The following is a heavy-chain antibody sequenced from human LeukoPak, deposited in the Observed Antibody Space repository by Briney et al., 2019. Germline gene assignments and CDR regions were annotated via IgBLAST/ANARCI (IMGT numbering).Heavy chain of an antibody. J-gene: IGHJ4*02. D-gene: IGHD1-26*01. CDR1: GGSFSGYY. Sequence: SETLSLTCAVYGGSFSGYYWNWIRQPPGKGLEWIGEINHSGTTNYNPSLKSRVTLSVDTSKNQFSLKLTSVTAADTAVYYCGRDELGVSYWGQGTLVIVSS. CDR2: INHSGTT. CDR3: GRDELGVSY. V-gene: IGHV4-34*01.